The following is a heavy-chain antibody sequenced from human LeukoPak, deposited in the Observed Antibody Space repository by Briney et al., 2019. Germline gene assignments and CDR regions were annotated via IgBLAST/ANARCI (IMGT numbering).Heavy chain of an antibody. CDR3: ARNNGMDV. CDR1: GFALSSHW. V-gene: IGHV3-7*03. Sequence: PGGSLRLSCAASGFALSSHWMTWVRQVPGRGLEWVANVNRDGSETYYLDSVKGRFPISKDNAKNSLYLQMNSLRAEDTALYHCARNNGMDVWGQGTTVIVSS. J-gene: IGHJ6*02. CDR2: VNRDGSET.